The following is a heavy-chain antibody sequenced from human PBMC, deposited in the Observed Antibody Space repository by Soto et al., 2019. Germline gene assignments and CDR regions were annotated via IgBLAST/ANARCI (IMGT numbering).Heavy chain of an antibody. CDR2: INDDGIST. CDR3: TRGPRSTSTGTGAF. Sequence: PXGALILSCAASGFTFSMYWMHWVRQVPGKGPEWVSRINDDGISTNYADSVKGRFTISRDNAKNTLYLQMNALRVEDTAVYYCTRGPRSTSTGTGAFWRQGNLVTVSS. J-gene: IGHJ4*02. D-gene: IGHD1-1*01. V-gene: IGHV3-74*01. CDR1: GFTFSMYW.